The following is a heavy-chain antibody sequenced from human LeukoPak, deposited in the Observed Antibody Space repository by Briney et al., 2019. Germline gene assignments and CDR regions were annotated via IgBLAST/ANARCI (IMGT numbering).Heavy chain of an antibody. CDR3: AKERVYASSWDPEEEYFDY. Sequence: GGSLRLSCAASGLTFSSYAMSWVRQAPGKGLEWVSAISVSGGSTYYADSVKGRFTISRDNSKNTLYLQMNSLRAEDTAVYYCAKERVYASSWDPEEEYFDYWGQGTLVSVSS. J-gene: IGHJ4*02. D-gene: IGHD6-13*01. CDR2: ISVSGGST. V-gene: IGHV3-23*01. CDR1: GLTFSSYA.